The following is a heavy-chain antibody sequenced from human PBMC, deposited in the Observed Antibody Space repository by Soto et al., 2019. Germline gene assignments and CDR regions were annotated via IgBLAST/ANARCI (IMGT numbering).Heavy chain of an antibody. Sequence: PGGSLKLSCKGSGYSFTFYWIGWVRQMPGKGLEWMGVIYPGDSDTRYSPSFQGQVTITADKSISTAYLQMNSLRGEDTAIYYCAKARQAQSHNYYGMDVWGQGTPVTVSS. CDR3: AKARQAQSHNYYGMDV. CDR1: GYSFTFYW. V-gene: IGHV5-51*01. CDR2: IYPGDSDT. J-gene: IGHJ6*02. D-gene: IGHD6-19*01.